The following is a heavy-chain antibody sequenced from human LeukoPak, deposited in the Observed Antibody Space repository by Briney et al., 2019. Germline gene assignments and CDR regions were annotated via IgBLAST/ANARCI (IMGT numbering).Heavy chain of an antibody. CDR1: GGTFSSYA. D-gene: IGHD4-23*01. J-gene: IGHJ3*02. Sequence: SVKVSCKASGGTFSSYAISWVRQAPGQGLKWMGRIIPIFGTANYAQKFQGRVTITTDESTSTAYMELSSLRSEDTAVYYCARDYGGNSGPSHAFDIWGQETMVTVSS. CDR2: IIPIFGTA. CDR3: ARDYGGNSGPSHAFDI. V-gene: IGHV1-69*05.